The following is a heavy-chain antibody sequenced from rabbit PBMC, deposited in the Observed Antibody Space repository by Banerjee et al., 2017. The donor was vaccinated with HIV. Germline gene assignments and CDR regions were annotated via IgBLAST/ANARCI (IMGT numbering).Heavy chain of an antibody. CDR3: ARNGTL. Sequence: QQQLEESGGGLVKPGGTLTLTCTASGFSFSNTYVMCWVRQAPGKGLEWIGCIDAGSSGSTYYASWAKGRFTISKTSSTTVTLQMTSLTGADTATYFCARNGTLWGPGTLVTVS. CDR1: GFSFSNTYV. D-gene: IGHD3-1*01. CDR2: IDAGSSGST. V-gene: IGHV1S45*01. J-gene: IGHJ4*01.